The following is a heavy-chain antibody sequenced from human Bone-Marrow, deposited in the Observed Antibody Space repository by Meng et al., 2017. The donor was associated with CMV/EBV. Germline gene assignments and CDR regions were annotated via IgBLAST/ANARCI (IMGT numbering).Heavy chain of an antibody. CDR1: GGSISSGDYY. J-gene: IGHJ4*02. V-gene: IGHV4-30-4*08. Sequence: SETLSLTCTVSGGSISSGDYYWSWIRQPPGKGLEWIGYIYYSGSTYYNPSLKSRVTISVDTSKSQFSLKLSSVTAADTAVYYCARDTPYCSSTSCYTFDYWGQGTLVTVSS. CDR2: IYYSGST. CDR3: ARDTPYCSSTSCYTFDY. D-gene: IGHD2-2*01.